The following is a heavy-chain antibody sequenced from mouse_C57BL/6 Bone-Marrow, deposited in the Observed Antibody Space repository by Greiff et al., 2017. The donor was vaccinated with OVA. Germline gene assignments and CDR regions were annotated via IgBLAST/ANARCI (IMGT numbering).Heavy chain of an antibody. D-gene: IGHD1-1*01. Sequence: VQLQQPGAELVKPGASVKMSCKASGYTFTSYWITWVKQRPGQGLEWIGDIYPGSGSTNYNEKFKSKATLTVDTSSSTAYMQLSSLTSEDSAVYYCAREGYYYGSSRYFDVWGTGTTVTVSS. V-gene: IGHV1-55*01. J-gene: IGHJ1*03. CDR1: GYTFTSYW. CDR2: IYPGSGST. CDR3: AREGYYYGSSRYFDV.